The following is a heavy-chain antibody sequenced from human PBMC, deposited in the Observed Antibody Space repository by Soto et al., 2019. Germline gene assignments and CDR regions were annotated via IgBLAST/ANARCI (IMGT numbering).Heavy chain of an antibody. CDR3: ARGVRLGYVDY. V-gene: IGHV1-69*02. D-gene: IGHD2-15*01. CDR1: GGTFSSYT. J-gene: IGHJ4*02. CDR2: IIPILGIA. Sequence: QVQLVQSGAEVKKPGSSVKVSCKASGGTFSSYTISWVRQAPGQGLEWMGRIIPILGIANYAQKFQGRVTITADKSASAAYMELSSLRSEDTAVYYCARGVRLGYVDYWGQGTLVTVSS.